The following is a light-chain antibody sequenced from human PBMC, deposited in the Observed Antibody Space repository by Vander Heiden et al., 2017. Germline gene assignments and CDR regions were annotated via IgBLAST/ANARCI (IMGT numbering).Light chain of an antibody. CDR3: MQVLRTPIT. Sequence: DIVATQSPPILPATPGEAASIACSSTQSLLHSNGYNYLDWYVQKPGQSPQLLSYLGSIRASGVPDRFSVSGSGTEFTLNISRVEAEDVGVYYCMQVLRTPITFGPGTRVDI. CDR2: LGS. J-gene: IGKJ3*01. V-gene: IGKV2-28*01. CDR1: QSLLHSNGYNY.